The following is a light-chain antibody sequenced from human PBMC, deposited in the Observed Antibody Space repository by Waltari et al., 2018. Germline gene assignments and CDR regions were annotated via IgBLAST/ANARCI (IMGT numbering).Light chain of an antibody. V-gene: IGLV2-8*01. CDR3: SAYAGSHILL. CDR1: SGDIGAYKY. CDR2: EVN. Sequence: QSALTQPPSASGSPGQSVTISCTGTSGDIGAYKYVSWYQQPPGKAPKLVIFEVNKRPSGVPDRFSGSKSGNAASLTVSGLQADDEAEYFCSAYAGSHILLFGGGTKLTV. J-gene: IGLJ2*01.